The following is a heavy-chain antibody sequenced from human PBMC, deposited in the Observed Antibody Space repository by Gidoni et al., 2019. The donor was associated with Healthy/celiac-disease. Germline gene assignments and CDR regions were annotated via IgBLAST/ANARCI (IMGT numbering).Heavy chain of an antibody. Sequence: EVQLLESAGGLVKPGGSLRLSCAASGFTFSSYSMNWVRQAPGKGLEWVSSISSSSSYIYYADSVKGRFTISRDNAKNSLYLQMNSLRAEDTAVYYCAGDASGYCSGGSCLFDYWGQGTLVTVSS. J-gene: IGHJ4*02. D-gene: IGHD2-15*01. CDR1: GFTFSSYS. CDR2: ISSSSSYI. V-gene: IGHV3-21*01. CDR3: AGDASGYCSGGSCLFDY.